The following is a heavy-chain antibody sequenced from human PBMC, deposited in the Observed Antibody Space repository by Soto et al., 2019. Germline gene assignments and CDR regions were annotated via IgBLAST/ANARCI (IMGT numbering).Heavy chain of an antibody. V-gene: IGHV1-69*01. D-gene: IGHD3-22*01. J-gene: IGHJ5*02. Sequence: QVQLVQSGAEVKRPGSSVKLSCKASGGTFTYYGISWVRQAPGQGLEWMGGIIPIIGPATYAQKFQGRLTTTADQSTSTAYMEWSSLGAEDTALYYCARDLGTTIAGPPRRETYGWLDPWGQGTLVTVSS. CDR2: IIPIIGPA. CDR3: ARDLGTTIAGPPRRETYGWLDP. CDR1: GGTFTYYG.